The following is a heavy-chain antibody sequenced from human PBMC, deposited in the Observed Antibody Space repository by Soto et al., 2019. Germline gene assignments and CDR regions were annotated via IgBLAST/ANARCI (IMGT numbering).Heavy chain of an antibody. D-gene: IGHD1-1*01. CDR2: ISWNGGSV. Sequence: ESGGGLVQPGRSLRLSCAASGFTFGDYGMHWVQQAPGKALEWVSGISWNGGSVGYADSVKGRFTISRDKGKNSLYLQMDSLRPEDTALYYCVKDMAGTTGAFDLWGQGTMVTVSS. V-gene: IGHV3-9*01. CDR1: GFTFGDYG. J-gene: IGHJ3*01. CDR3: VKDMAGTTGAFDL.